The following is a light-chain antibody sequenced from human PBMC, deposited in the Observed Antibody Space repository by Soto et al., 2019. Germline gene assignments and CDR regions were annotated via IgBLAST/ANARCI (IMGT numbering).Light chain of an antibody. Sequence: EIVMTQSPATLSVSPVERATLSCRASQSVSSNLAWYQQKPGQAPRLLIYGASTRATGIPARFSGSGSGTEFTLTISSLQSEDFAVYYCQQRRSWPPTITFGQGTRLEI. V-gene: IGKV3-15*01. CDR2: GAS. CDR1: QSVSSN. J-gene: IGKJ5*01. CDR3: QQRRSWPPTIT.